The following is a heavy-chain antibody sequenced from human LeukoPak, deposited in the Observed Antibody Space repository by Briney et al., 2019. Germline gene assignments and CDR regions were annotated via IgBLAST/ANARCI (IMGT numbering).Heavy chain of an antibody. Sequence: GRSLRLSCAAAGFTFSSYAMHWVRQAPGKGLEWVAVISYDGSDKYYADSVKGRFTISRYNTKNTLYLQMNSLSAEDTAVYYCARAGQVVAGYFHHWRQGTLVGVSS. D-gene: IGHD2-15*01. CDR3: ARAGQVVAGYFHH. CDR2: ISYDGSDK. V-gene: IGHV3-30*04. J-gene: IGHJ1*01. CDR1: GFTFSSYA.